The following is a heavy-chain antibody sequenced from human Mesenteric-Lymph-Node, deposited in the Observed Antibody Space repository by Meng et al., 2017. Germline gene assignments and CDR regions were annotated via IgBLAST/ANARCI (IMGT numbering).Heavy chain of an antibody. V-gene: IGHV4-59*01. J-gene: IGHJ4*02. Sequence: SETLSLTCTVSGGSISSYYWSWIRQPPGKGLEWIGNIYYSGETNYNPSLKSRVTISIDTSKKQSSLKMSSLTAADTAVYYCARTRFYFDRTGYGVLDYFDYWGQGTLVTVSS. CDR2: IYYSGET. CDR3: ARTRFYFDRTGYGVLDYFDY. CDR1: GGSISSYY. D-gene: IGHD3-22*01.